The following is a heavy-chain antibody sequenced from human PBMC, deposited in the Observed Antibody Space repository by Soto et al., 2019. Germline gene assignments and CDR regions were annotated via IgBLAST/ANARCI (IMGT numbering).Heavy chain of an antibody. D-gene: IGHD3-10*01. CDR1: GFTFSSYD. CDR3: ARGRITNTAYGMEV. CDR2: IGTSGDP. Sequence: GGSLRLSCAASGFTFSSYDMHWVRQATGKGLEWVSAIGTSGDPYYPGSVKGRFTISRENAKNYLYLQMNSLRAGDTAVYYCARGRITNTAYGMEVWGKETTFNISS. J-gene: IGHJ6*04. V-gene: IGHV3-13*05.